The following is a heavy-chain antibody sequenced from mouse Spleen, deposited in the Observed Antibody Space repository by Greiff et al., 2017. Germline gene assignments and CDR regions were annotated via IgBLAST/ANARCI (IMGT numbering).Heavy chain of an antibody. D-gene: IGHD1-1*01. CDR3: ARDGVIYYYGSSPSY. V-gene: IGHV1-64*01. CDR1: GYTFTSYW. Sequence: QVQLQQPGAELVKPGASVKLSCKASGYTFTSYWMHWVKQRPGQGLEWIGMIHPNSGSTNYNEKFKSKATLTVDKSSSTAYMQLSSLTSEDSVVYYCARDGVIYYYGSSPSYWGQGTTLTVSS. CDR2: IHPNSGST. J-gene: IGHJ2*01.